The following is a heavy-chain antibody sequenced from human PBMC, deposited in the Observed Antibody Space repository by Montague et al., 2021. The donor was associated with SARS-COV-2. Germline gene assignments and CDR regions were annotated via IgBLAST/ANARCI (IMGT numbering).Heavy chain of an antibody. CDR1: GGSISSYY. Sequence: SETLSLTCTVSGGSISSYYWTWIRQPPGKGLESIGYIYHNGSTKYNPSLKSQVTISVDTSKNQFSLKLSSVTAADTAVYYCAREVGRGYSGYEGEYWGQGTLVTVSS. CDR2: IYHNGST. D-gene: IGHD5-12*01. V-gene: IGHV4-59*12. J-gene: IGHJ4*02. CDR3: AREVGRGYSGYEGEY.